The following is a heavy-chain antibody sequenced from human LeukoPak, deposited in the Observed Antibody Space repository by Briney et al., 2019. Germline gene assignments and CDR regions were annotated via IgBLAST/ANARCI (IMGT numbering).Heavy chain of an antibody. CDR2: ISGSGGRI. CDR3: AKDGGEYYDILTGYYPRLYYMDV. D-gene: IGHD3-9*01. CDR1: GFTFSSYA. V-gene: IGHV3-23*01. J-gene: IGHJ6*03. Sequence: GGSLRLSCAASGFTFSSYAMSWVRQAPGKGLEWVSAISGSGGRIYYADSVKGRFTISRDNSKNTLYLQMNSLRAEDTAVYYCAKDGGEYYDILTGYYPRLYYMDVWGKGTTVTISS.